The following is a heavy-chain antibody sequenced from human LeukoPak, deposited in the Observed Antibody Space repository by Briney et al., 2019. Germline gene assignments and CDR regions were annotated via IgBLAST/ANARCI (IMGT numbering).Heavy chain of an antibody. V-gene: IGHV3-21*01. CDR2: ISSSSYI. D-gene: IGHD6-19*01. CDR1: GFTFSSYS. CDR3: ARIAVAGNDAFDI. J-gene: IGHJ3*02. Sequence: GGSLRLSCAASGFTFSSYSMNWVRQAPGKGLEWVSSISSSSYIYYADSVKGRFTISRDNAKNSLYLQMNSLRAEDTAVYYCARIAVAGNDAFDIWGQGTMVTVSS.